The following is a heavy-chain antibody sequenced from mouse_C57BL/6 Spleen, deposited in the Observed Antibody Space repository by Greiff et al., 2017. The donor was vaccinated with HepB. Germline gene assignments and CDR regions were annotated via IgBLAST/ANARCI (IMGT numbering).Heavy chain of an antibody. J-gene: IGHJ1*03. D-gene: IGHD1-1*01. CDR1: GYTFTSYW. CDR2: IYPGSGST. V-gene: IGHV1-55*01. CDR3: GSGSSYEGGYFDV. Sequence: QVQLQQPGAELVKPGASVKMSCKASGYTFTSYWITWVKQRPGQGLEWIGDIYPGSGSTNYNEKFKSKATLTVDTSSSTVYMQLSSLTSEDSAVYYCGSGSSYEGGYFDVWGTGTTVTVSS.